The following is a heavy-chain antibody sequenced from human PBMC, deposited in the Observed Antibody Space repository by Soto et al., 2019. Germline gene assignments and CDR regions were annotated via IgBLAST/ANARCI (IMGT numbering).Heavy chain of an antibody. CDR3: ARGGALTAGYYYYYMDV. Sequence: QEQLVQSGAEVKKPGASVKVSCKASGYTFTDFDITWVRQATGQGLEWMGWMNPRSGNTGFTDKFGGRVTLTRDTSTTTAYMELSDLTSEDTAVYFCARGGALTAGYYYYYMDVWGSGTAVTVSS. D-gene: IGHD2-21*02. CDR2: MNPRSGNT. V-gene: IGHV1-8*01. CDR1: GYTFTDFD. J-gene: IGHJ6*03.